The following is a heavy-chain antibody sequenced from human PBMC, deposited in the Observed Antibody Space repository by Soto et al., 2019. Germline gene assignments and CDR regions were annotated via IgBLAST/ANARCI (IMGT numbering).Heavy chain of an antibody. CDR1: GFSLSTSGVG. CDR2: IYWDDDK. V-gene: IGHV2-5*02. Sequence: SGPTLVKPTQTLTLTCTFSGFSLSTSGVGVGWIRQPPGKALEWLALIYWDDDKRYSPSLKSRLTITKDTSKNQVVLTMTNMDPVDTATYYCAHRSIAVAKRGFDYWGQGTLVTVSS. J-gene: IGHJ4*02. CDR3: AHRSIAVAKRGFDY. D-gene: IGHD6-19*01.